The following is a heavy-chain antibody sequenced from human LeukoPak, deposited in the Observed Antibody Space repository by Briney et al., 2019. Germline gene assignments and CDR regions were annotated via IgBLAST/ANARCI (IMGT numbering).Heavy chain of an antibody. CDR2: MNPNSGNT. Sequence: ASVKVSCKASGYTFTSYDINWVRQATGQGLEWMGWMNPNSGNTGYAQKLQGRVTMTTDTSTSTAYMELRSLRSDDTAVYYCARGETGYSSSWRDFDYWGQGTLVTVSS. V-gene: IGHV1-8*01. J-gene: IGHJ4*02. D-gene: IGHD6-13*01. CDR3: ARGETGYSSSWRDFDY. CDR1: GYTFTSYD.